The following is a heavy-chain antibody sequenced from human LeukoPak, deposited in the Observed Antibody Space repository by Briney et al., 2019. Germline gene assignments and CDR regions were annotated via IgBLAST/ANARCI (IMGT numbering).Heavy chain of an antibody. CDR3: ARGHYYDSSGYFDGYYYFDY. J-gene: IGHJ4*02. CDR1: GYTFTSYY. CDR2: INPSGGST. Sequence: ASVKVSCKASGYTFTSYYMHWVRQAPGQGLKWMGIINPSGGSTSYAQKFQGRVTMTRDTSTSTVYMELSSLRSEDTAVYYCARGHYYDSSGYFDGYYYFDYWGQGTLVTVSS. D-gene: IGHD3-22*01. V-gene: IGHV1-46*01.